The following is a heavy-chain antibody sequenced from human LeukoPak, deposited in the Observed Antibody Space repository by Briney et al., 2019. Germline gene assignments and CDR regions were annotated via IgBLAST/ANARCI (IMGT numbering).Heavy chain of an antibody. Sequence: PGGSLRLSCAASGFTFDDYAMHWVRQAPGKGLDWASLISGDGGSTYYADSVKGRFTISRDNSKNSLYLQMNSLRTEDIALYYCASDISSGWSCLDYWGQGTLVTVSS. CDR3: ASDISSGWSCLDY. J-gene: IGHJ4*02. V-gene: IGHV3-43*02. CDR2: ISGDGGST. D-gene: IGHD6-19*01. CDR1: GFTFDDYA.